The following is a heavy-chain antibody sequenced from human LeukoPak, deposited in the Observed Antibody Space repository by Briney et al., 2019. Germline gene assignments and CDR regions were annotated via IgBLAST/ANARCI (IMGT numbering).Heavy chain of an antibody. CDR1: GGSLSTHH. CDR3: ARGYDSSAYYPFNY. D-gene: IGHD3-22*01. V-gene: IGHV4-59*11. Sequence: SETLSLTCVVSGGSLSTHHWSWIRQSPGRGLEWIGYISDGGSTSYNPSLKSRVTISVDTSKNQFSLMLSSVTAADTAVYYCARGYDSSAYYPFNYWGQGTLVTVSS. CDR2: ISDGGST. J-gene: IGHJ4*02.